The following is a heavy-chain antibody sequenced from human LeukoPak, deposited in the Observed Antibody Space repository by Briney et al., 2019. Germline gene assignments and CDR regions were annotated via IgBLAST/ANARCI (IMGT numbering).Heavy chain of an antibody. CDR2: IYSGDSDT. V-gene: IGHV5-51*01. Sequence: GESLKISCKGSGYTFTSYWIGWVRQIPGKGLEWMGIIYSGDSDTRYSPSFQGQVTISADKSISTACLQWSSLKASDTAMYYCARMRDYGVNAWFDPWGQGTLVSVSS. CDR3: ARMRDYGVNAWFDP. J-gene: IGHJ5*02. D-gene: IGHD4-23*01. CDR1: GYTFTSYW.